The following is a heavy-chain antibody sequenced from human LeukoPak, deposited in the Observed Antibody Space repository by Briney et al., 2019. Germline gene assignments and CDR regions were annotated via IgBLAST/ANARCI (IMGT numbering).Heavy chain of an antibody. CDR3: AKACPSYVWGSYRLRPFDY. CDR1: GFTFDDYA. Sequence: TGGSLRLSCAASGFTFDDYAMHWVRQAPGKGVEWVSLISGDGGSTYYADSVKGRFTISRDNSKNSLYLQMNSLRTEDTALYYCAKACPSYVWGSYRLRPFDYWGQGTLVTVSS. J-gene: IGHJ4*02. CDR2: ISGDGGST. V-gene: IGHV3-43*02. D-gene: IGHD3-16*02.